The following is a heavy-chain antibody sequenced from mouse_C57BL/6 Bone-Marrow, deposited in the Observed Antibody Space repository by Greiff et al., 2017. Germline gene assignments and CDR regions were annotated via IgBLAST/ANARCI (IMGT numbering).Heavy chain of an antibody. CDR1: GFTFSDYG. D-gene: IGHD1-1*01. V-gene: IGHV5-15*01. Sequence: EVKLMESGGGLVQPGGSLKLSCAASGFTFSDYGMAWVRQAPRKGPEWVAFISNLAYSIYYADTVTGRFTISRENAKNTLYLEMSMLRSEDTAMYYCARQVTTVVAGAMDYWGQGTSVTVSS. CDR3: ARQVTTVVAGAMDY. CDR2: ISNLAYSI. J-gene: IGHJ4*01.